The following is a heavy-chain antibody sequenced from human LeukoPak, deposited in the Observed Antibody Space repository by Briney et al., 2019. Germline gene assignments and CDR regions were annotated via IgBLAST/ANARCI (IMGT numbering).Heavy chain of an antibody. CDR2: IRYDGSNK. V-gene: IGHV3-30*02. Sequence: GGSLRLSCAASRFTFSSYGMHWVRQAPGKGLEWVAFIRYDGSNKYYADSVKGRFTISRDNSKNTLYLQMNSLRAEDTAVYYCAGSGSITEPGYWGQGTLVTVSS. CDR3: AGSGSITEPGY. D-gene: IGHD3-10*01. CDR1: RFTFSSYG. J-gene: IGHJ4*02.